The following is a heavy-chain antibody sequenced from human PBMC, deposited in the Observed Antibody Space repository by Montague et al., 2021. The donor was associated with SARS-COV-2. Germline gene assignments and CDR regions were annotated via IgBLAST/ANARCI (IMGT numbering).Heavy chain of an antibody. D-gene: IGHD1-26*01. CDR1: SGSISSDDYY. CDR2: SHSSGNT. Sequence: SETLSLTCTVSSGSISSDDYYWVWLRQAPGKGLEWIGISHSSGNTYYNPSLKSRVTLSVDTSKNHFSLEVTSVTAADTATYYCARQSGTVAATGVVLSVRDWYFDLWGRGTLVTVSS. J-gene: IGHJ2*01. CDR3: ARQSGTVAATGVVLSVRDWYFDL. V-gene: IGHV4-39*01.